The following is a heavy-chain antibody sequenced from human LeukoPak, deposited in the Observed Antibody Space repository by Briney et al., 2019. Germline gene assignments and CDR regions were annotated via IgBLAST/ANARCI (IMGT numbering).Heavy chain of an antibody. CDR3: VKGGYESGDTGGHYGVGYYFDN. V-gene: IGHV3-23*01. D-gene: IGHD2-8*02. J-gene: IGHJ4*02. Sequence: GGSLRLSCAASGLSLRNYVMTWVRQAPGKGLEWLSSIGGGDESTHYADSEKGRFSISRDSSKNMLYLQMNSLRAEDTATYYCVKGGYESGDTGGHYGVGYYFDNWGRGTLVIVSS. CDR2: IGGGDEST. CDR1: GLSLRNYV.